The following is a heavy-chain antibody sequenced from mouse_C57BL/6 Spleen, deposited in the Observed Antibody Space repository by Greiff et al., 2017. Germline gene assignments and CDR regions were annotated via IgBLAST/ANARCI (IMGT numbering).Heavy chain of an antibody. CDR1: GYSFTDYN. D-gene: IGHD2-4*01. CDR2: INPNYGTT. J-gene: IGHJ4*01. Sequence: EVKVVESGPELVKPGASVKISCKASGYSFTDYNMNWVKQSNGKSLEWIGVINPNYGTTSYNQKFKGKATLTVDQSSSTAYMQLNSLTSEDSAVYYCARSLYDYDEGYYAMDYWGQGTSVTVSS. V-gene: IGHV1-39*01. CDR3: ARSLYDYDEGYYAMDY.